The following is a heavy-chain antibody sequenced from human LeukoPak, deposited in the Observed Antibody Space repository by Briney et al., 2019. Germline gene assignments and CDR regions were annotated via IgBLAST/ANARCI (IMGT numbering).Heavy chain of an antibody. Sequence: ASVKVSCKASGYTFTSYGISWVRQAPGQGLEWMGLINPNSGGTNYVQRFQGRVTLTTDTSISTAYMELSSLRSDDTAVYYCARGPSHGAFDIWGQGTVVTVSS. V-gene: IGHV1-2*02. CDR3: ARGPSHGAFDI. CDR2: INPNSGGT. CDR1: GYTFTSYG. J-gene: IGHJ3*02.